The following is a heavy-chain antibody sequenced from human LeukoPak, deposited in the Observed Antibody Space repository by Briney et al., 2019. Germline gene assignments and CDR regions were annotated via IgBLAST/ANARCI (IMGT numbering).Heavy chain of an antibody. Sequence: SETLSLTCTVSGGSISSNSYYWGWIRQPPGKGLEWIGSLYYSGSTYYNPSLKSRVTMSVDTSKNQFSLKLSSVTAADTAVYYCARTQGSILVFYGMDVWGQGTTVTVSS. V-gene: IGHV4-39*01. J-gene: IGHJ6*02. CDR2: LYYSGST. CDR3: ARTQGSILVFYGMDV. D-gene: IGHD3-3*01. CDR1: GGSISSNSYY.